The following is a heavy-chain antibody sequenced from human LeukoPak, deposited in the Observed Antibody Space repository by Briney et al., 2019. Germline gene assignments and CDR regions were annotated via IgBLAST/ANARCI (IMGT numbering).Heavy chain of an antibody. CDR3: ATSDPRIYYDSSGYPFDY. CDR1: GFTFSSHG. D-gene: IGHD3-22*01. V-gene: IGHV3-23*01. J-gene: IGHJ4*02. CDR2: ISGSGGNT. Sequence: GGSLRLSCAASGFTFSSHGMNWVRQAPGKGLEWVSGISGSGGNTYYADSVKGRFTISRDNAKNSLYLQMNSLRAEDTAVYYCATSDPRIYYDSSGYPFDYWGQGTLVTVSS.